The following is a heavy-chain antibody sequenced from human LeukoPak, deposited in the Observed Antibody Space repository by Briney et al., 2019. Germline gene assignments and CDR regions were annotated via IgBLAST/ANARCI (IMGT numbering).Heavy chain of an antibody. CDR3: ARGGYGPRALYYFDY. V-gene: IGHV3-21*01. CDR1: GFTFSSYS. D-gene: IGHD5-18*01. J-gene: IGHJ4*02. CDR2: ISSSSSYI. Sequence: GGSLRLSCAASGFTFSSYSMNWVRQAPGKGLEWVSSISSSSSYIYYADSVKGRFTIPRDNAKNSLYLQMNSLRAEDTAVYYCARGGYGPRALYYFDYWGQGTLVTVSS.